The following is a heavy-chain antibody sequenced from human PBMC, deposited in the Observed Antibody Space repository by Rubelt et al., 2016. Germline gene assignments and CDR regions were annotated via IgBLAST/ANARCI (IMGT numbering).Heavy chain of an antibody. CDR2: IHYLGNT. CDR1: GGSISDTF. V-gene: IGHV4-59*01. Sequence: QVRLQESGPGLVKPSETLSLTCVVSGGSISDTFWSWVRQPPGKGLEWIGYIHYLGNTNYNPSLKSRPPKSFDLSKNQFSLGLASVTAADSAVYYCARGSTSGIFGTLIPSDPWGQGTLVTVSS. J-gene: IGHJ5*02. D-gene: IGHD3-3*01. CDR3: ARGSTSGIFGTLIPSDP.